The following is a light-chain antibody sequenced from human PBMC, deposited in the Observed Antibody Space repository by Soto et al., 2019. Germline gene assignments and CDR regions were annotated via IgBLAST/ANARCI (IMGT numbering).Light chain of an antibody. CDR3: LQHNSGPRT. Sequence: DIRMTQSPSSVSSSLGDRVTITFLASQGIRNDLSWYQQKPGKAPKRLIYAASSLQSGVPSRFSVSGSGTEFTLTISSLQPEDFATYYCLQHNSGPRTFGQGTKVDIK. J-gene: IGKJ1*01. V-gene: IGKV1-17*01. CDR1: QGIRND. CDR2: AAS.